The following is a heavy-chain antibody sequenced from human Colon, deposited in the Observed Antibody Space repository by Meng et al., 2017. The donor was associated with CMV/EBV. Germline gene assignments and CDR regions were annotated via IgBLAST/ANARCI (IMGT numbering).Heavy chain of an antibody. D-gene: IGHD5-12*01. CDR2: ISAYNGNT. CDR3: ARDWASGYDYYYYGMDV. CDR1: GYTFTGYH. Sequence: ASVKVSCKASGYTFTGYHIHWVRQAPGQGLEWMGWISAYNGNTNYAQKLQGRVTMTTDTSTSTAYMELRSLRSDDTAVYYCARDWASGYDYYYYGMDVWGQGTTVTVSS. V-gene: IGHV1-18*04. J-gene: IGHJ6*02.